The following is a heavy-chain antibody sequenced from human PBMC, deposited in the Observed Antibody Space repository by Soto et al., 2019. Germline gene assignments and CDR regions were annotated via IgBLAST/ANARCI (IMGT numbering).Heavy chain of an antibody. CDR2: ISGSGSTI. Sequence: GGSLRLACAASGFTFSDYYMSWIRQAPGKGLEWVSYISGSGSTIYYADSVKGRFAISRDNARNALYLQMNSLRAEDTAVYYCARYSSSWYLFFDYWGQGTLGTVS. CDR3: ARYSSSWYLFFDY. CDR1: GFTFSDYY. V-gene: IGHV3-11*01. J-gene: IGHJ4*02. D-gene: IGHD6-13*01.